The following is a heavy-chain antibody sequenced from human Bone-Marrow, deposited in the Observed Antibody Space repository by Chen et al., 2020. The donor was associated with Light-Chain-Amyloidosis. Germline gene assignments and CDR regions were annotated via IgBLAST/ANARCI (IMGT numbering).Heavy chain of an antibody. V-gene: IGHV4-59*08. CDR3: ARRGDGYNFDY. D-gene: IGHD5-12*01. CDR1: GGSISIYY. CDR2: IYSSGNS. Sequence: QVQLQESGPGLVKPSETLSLTCSVSGGSISIYYWSWIRQPPGKGLEWIGYIYSSGNSNYNPSLKSRVTISIDTSKNQFSLKLSSVTAADTAVYYCARRGDGYNFDYWSQGTLVTVSS. J-gene: IGHJ4*02.